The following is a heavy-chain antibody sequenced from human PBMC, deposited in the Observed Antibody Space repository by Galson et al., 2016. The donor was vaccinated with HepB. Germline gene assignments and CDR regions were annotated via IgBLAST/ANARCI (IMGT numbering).Heavy chain of an antibody. J-gene: IGHJ4*02. D-gene: IGHD1-26*01. CDR2: ISRGGDDT. V-gene: IGHV3-23*01. CDR3: GKHVGFDY. CDR1: GFSFSNSG. Sequence: SLRLSCAASGFSFSNSGMSWVRQAPGRGLEWVSGISRGGDDTHYADFVKGRFTISRDNSKNTLYLYMNNLPAGDTAIYYCGKHVGFDYWGQGALVTVSS.